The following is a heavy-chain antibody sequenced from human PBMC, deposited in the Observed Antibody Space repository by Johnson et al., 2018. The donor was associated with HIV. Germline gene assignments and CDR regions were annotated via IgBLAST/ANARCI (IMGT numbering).Heavy chain of an antibody. Sequence: QVQLVESGGGLTQPGRSLRLSCAASGFTFSNSAMHWVRQAPGKGLEWVAVISYDGSNKYFADSVKGRFTISRDNSKNTLYLQMNSLRAEDTAVYYCAREGIAAAVNAFDIWGQGTMVTVSS. V-gene: IGHV3-30-3*01. CDR3: AREGIAAAVNAFDI. CDR1: GFTFSNSA. CDR2: ISYDGSNK. D-gene: IGHD6-13*01. J-gene: IGHJ3*02.